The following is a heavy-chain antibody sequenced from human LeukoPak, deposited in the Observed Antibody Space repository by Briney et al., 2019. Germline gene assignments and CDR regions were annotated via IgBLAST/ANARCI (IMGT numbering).Heavy chain of an antibody. J-gene: IGHJ4*02. CDR2: INPNSGGT. Sequence: ASVKVSCKASGYTFTSYAMNWVRQAPGQGLEWMGWINPNSGGTNYAQKFQGRVTMTRDTSISTAYMELSRLRSDDTAVYYCAKLAYCGGDCYSAHFDYWGQGTLVTVSS. CDR1: GYTFTSYA. D-gene: IGHD2-21*02. V-gene: IGHV1-2*02. CDR3: AKLAYCGGDCYSAHFDY.